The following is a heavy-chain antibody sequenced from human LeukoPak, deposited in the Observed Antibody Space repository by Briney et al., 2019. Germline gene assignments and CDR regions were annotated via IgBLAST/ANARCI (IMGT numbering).Heavy chain of an antibody. D-gene: IGHD2-2*01. CDR3: ASCSSTNCY. J-gene: IGHJ4*02. V-gene: IGHV3-48*01. CDR1: GFTFSSFS. Sequence: PGGSLRLSCAASGFTFSSFSMNWVRQAPGKGLEWVSFITGSSSTIYYADSVKGRFTISRDNAKNSLYLQMNSLSAEDTAVYYCASCSSTNCYWGQGTLVTVPS. CDR2: ITGSSSTI.